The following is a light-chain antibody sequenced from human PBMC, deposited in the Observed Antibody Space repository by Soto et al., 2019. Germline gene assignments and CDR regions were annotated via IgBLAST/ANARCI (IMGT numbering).Light chain of an antibody. V-gene: IGLV2-14*01. CDR2: DVS. Sequence: QSALTQPASVSGSPGQSITISCTGTSSDIGDYNYVSWYQQYPGKVPKLVIYDVSHRPSGVSTRFSGSKSGNTASLTISARQAEDDADYYCSSSTTTTSLVVFGGGTKLTVL. CDR1: SSDIGDYNY. J-gene: IGLJ3*02. CDR3: SSSTTTTSLVV.